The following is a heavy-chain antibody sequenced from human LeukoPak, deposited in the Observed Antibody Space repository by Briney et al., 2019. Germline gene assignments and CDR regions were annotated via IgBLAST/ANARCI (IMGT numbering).Heavy chain of an antibody. Sequence: SETPSLTCAVSGGSISSSNWWSWVRQPPGKGLEWIGEIYHSGSTNYNPSLKSRVTISVDKSKNQFSLKLSSVTAADTAVYYCVLRYFDWLFDYWGQGTLVTVSS. CDR2: IYHSGST. J-gene: IGHJ4*02. D-gene: IGHD3-9*01. CDR1: GGSISSSNW. CDR3: VLRYFDWLFDY. V-gene: IGHV4-4*02.